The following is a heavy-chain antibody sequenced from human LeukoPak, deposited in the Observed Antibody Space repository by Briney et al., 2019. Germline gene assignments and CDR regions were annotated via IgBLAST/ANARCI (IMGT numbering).Heavy chain of an antibody. V-gene: IGHV3-30*04. D-gene: IGHD3-10*01. CDR2: ISYDGSNK. Sequence: GGSLRLSCAASGYTFSSYAMHWVRQAPGKGLEWVAVISYDGSNKYYADSVKGRFTISRDNSKNTPYLQMNSLRAEDTAVYYCARAPVLLWFGELDYWGQGALVTVSS. CDR3: ARAPVLLWFGELDY. J-gene: IGHJ4*02. CDR1: GYTFSSYA.